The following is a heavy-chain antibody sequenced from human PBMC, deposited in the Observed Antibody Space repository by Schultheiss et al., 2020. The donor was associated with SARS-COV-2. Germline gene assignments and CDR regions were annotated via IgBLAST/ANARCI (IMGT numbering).Heavy chain of an antibody. Sequence: GESLKISCKGSGYSFTSYGISWVRQAPGQGLEWMGWISAYNGNTNYAQKLQGRVTMTRDTSTSTVYMELSSLRSEDTAVYYCARAYPEGDIVVVPAATGGPGYYYYGMDVWGQGTTVTVSS. J-gene: IGHJ6*02. CDR2: ISAYNGNT. CDR1: GYSFTSYG. D-gene: IGHD2-2*01. CDR3: ARAYPEGDIVVVPAATGGPGYYYYGMDV. V-gene: IGHV1-18*01.